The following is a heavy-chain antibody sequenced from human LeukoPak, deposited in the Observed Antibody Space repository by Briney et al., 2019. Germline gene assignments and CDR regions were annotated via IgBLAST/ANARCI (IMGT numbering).Heavy chain of an antibody. CDR2: ISSSSSYI. Sequence: PGGSLRLPCAASGFTFSSYSMNWVRQAPGKGLEWVSSISSSSSYIYYADSVKGRFTISRDNAKNSLYLQMNSLRAEDTAVYYCARVGSELWHYPDAFDIWGQGTMVTVSS. D-gene: IGHD5-18*01. J-gene: IGHJ3*02. V-gene: IGHV3-21*01. CDR1: GFTFSSYS. CDR3: ARVGSELWHYPDAFDI.